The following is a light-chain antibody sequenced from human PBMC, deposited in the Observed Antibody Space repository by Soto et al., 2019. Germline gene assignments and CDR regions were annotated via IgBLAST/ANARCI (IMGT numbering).Light chain of an antibody. CDR3: QQYDNMPLT. CDR1: QDIGNY. CDR2: DAY. V-gene: IGKV1-33*01. Sequence: DIQMTQSPSALSASVGDRVTITCQASQDIGNYLNWYQQKPGKAPALLIYDAYTLETGVPSRFSGSGFETDFSFTINSLQPEDIATYYCQQYDNMPLTFGGGTKLEIK. J-gene: IGKJ4*01.